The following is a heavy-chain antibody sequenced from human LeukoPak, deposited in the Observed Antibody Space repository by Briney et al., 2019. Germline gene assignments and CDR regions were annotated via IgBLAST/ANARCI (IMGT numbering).Heavy chain of an antibody. CDR3: ARGVTRRGYDFWSGYYRYYYYYMDV. Sequence: SETLSLTCAVYGGSFSGYYWSWIRQPPGKGLEWIGEINHSGSTNYNPSLKSRVTISVDTSKNQFSLKLSSVTAADTAVYYCARGVTRRGYDFWSGYYRYYYYYMDVWGKGTTVTVSS. CDR1: GGSFSGYY. D-gene: IGHD3-3*01. V-gene: IGHV4-34*01. J-gene: IGHJ6*03. CDR2: INHSGST.